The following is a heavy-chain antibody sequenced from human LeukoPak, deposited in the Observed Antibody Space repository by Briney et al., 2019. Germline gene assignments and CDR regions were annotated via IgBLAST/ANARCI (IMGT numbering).Heavy chain of an antibody. CDR2: INPNSGGT. V-gene: IGHV1-2*02. Sequence: GASVKVSCKASGYTFTGYYMHWVRQAPGQGLEWMGWINPNSGGTKYAQKFQVRVTLTRDTSINTAYMELSGLRSDDTALYYCARVGHYDNSNYADDVFDFWGQGTMVTVSS. D-gene: IGHD3-22*01. CDR1: GYTFTGYY. J-gene: IGHJ3*01. CDR3: ARVGHYDNSNYADDVFDF.